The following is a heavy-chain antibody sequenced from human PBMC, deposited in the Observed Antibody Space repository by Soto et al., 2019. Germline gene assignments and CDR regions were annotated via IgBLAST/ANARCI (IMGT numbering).Heavy chain of an antibody. CDR2: LYYSGST. V-gene: IGHV4-31*03. Sequence: QVQLQESGPGLVKPSQTLSLTCTVSGGSISSGGYYWSWIRQHPGKGLEWIGYLYYSGSTYYNPSLTSRVTISVDTSKNQFALKLSSVTAADTAVYYCARDLRLRGFYGMDGWGQGTTVTVSS. CDR3: ARDLRLRGFYGMDG. J-gene: IGHJ6*02. CDR1: GGSISSGGYY. D-gene: IGHD2-21*01.